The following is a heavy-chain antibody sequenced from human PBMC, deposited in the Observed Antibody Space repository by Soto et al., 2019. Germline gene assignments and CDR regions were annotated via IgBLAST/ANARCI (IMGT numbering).Heavy chain of an antibody. D-gene: IGHD1-26*01. CDR3: ARVGYAVGVRGWFDP. V-gene: IGHV1-18*01. Sequence: ASVKVSCKASGYTFTSYGISWVRQAPGQGLEWMGWISAYNGNTNYAQKLQGRVTMTTDTSTSTAYMELRSLRSDDTAVYYCARVGYAVGVRGWFDPWGQGTLVTVSS. CDR1: GYTFTSYG. CDR2: ISAYNGNT. J-gene: IGHJ5*02.